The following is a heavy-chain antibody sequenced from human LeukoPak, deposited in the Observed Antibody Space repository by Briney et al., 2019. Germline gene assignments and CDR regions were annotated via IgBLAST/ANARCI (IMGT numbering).Heavy chain of an antibody. V-gene: IGHV3-30*04. CDR2: ISYDGSNK. CDR1: GFTFSSYA. Sequence: GRSLRLSCAASGFTFSSYAMHWVRQAPGKGLEWVAVISYDGSNKYYADSVKGRFTISRDNSKNTLYLQMNSLRAEDTAVYYCARDAYYYDSSGYLGRFDYWGQGTLVTVSS. CDR3: ARDAYYYDSSGYLGRFDY. J-gene: IGHJ4*02. D-gene: IGHD3-22*01.